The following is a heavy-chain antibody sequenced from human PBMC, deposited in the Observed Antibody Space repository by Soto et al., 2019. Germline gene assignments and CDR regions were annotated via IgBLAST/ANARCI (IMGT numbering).Heavy chain of an antibody. D-gene: IGHD2-15*01. V-gene: IGHV4-39*01. CDR3: ARHTPAISISDH. CDR2: FYYSGST. Sequence: QLQLQESGPGLVKPSETLSLTCTVSGGSISSSSYYWGWIRQPPGKGLEWSGSFYYSGSTYYNPSLKSRITISVHASKNQFSLKLSAVTAADTAVYYCARHTPAISISDHWGQGTLVTVSS. CDR1: GGSISSSSYY. J-gene: IGHJ4*02.